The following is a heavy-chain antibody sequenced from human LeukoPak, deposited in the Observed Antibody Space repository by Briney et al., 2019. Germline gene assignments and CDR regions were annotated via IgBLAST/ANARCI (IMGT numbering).Heavy chain of an antibody. CDR1: GFTFSSYA. J-gene: IGHJ3*02. CDR3: AKALQYYYDSSGSYDAFDI. V-gene: IGHV3-23*01. Sequence: GALRLSCAASGFTFSSYAMSWVRQAPGKGLEWVSAISGSGGSTYYADSVKGRFTISRDNSKNTLYLQMNSLRAEDTAVYYCAKALQYYYDSSGSYDAFDIWGQGTMVTVSS. CDR2: ISGSGGST. D-gene: IGHD3-22*01.